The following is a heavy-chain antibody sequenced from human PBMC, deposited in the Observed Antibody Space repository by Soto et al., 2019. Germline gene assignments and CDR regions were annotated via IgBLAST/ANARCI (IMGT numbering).Heavy chain of an antibody. J-gene: IGHJ6*02. V-gene: IGHV4-4*02. CDR3: ARMDTAMVTVDYYYYYGMDV. Sequence: SETLSLTCAVSGGSICSSNWWSWVRPPPGKGLEWIGEIYHSGSTNYNPSLKSRVTISVDKSKNQFSLKLSSVTAADTAVYYCARMDTAMVTVDYYYYYGMDVWGQGTTVTVSS. CDR2: IYHSGST. CDR1: GGSICSSNW. D-gene: IGHD5-18*01.